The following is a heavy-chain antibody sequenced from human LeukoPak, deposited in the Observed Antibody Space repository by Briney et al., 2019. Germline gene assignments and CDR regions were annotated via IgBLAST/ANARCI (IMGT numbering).Heavy chain of an antibody. CDR2: IRRRAYGGAA. V-gene: IGHV3-49*04. J-gene: IGHJ4*02. Sequence: PGGSLRLSCTTSGFAFDDFAMSWVRQPAGKGLECVGFIRRRAYGGAAEYAASVKGRFIISRDDSKGIAYLQMNSLKTEDTAVYYCSRNGLVDFDYWGQGSRVIVSP. CDR3: SRNGLVDFDY. CDR1: GFAFDDFA.